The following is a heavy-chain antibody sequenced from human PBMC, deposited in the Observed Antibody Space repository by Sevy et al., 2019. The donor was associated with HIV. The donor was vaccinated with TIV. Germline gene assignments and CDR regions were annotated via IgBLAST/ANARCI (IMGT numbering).Heavy chain of an antibody. CDR3: ARGYDAGPLIY. D-gene: IGHD3-22*01. CDR2: INGSGIS. J-gene: IGHJ1*01. Sequence: SETLSLTCTVYGGSFSADYWTWIRQPPGKGLEWIGEINGSGISKYNPSLKSRVTISLDTSVNQFSLRLTPVTAADTAVFYCARGYDAGPLIYWGHGTLVTVSS. CDR1: GGSFSADY. V-gene: IGHV4-34*01.